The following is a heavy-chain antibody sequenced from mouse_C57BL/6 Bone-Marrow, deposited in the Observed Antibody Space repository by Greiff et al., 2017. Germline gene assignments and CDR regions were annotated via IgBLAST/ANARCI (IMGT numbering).Heavy chain of an antibody. Sequence: EVQVVESGAELVRPGASVKLSCTASGFNIKDDYMHWVKQRPEQGLEWIGGIDPENGYPEYASKFQGKATITADTSANTAYLQLSSLTSEDTAVYYCTTDTTVVAPAYWGQGTLVTVSA. V-gene: IGHV14-4*01. CDR1: GFNIKDDY. CDR3: TTDTTVVAPAY. D-gene: IGHD1-1*01. CDR2: IDPENGYP. J-gene: IGHJ3*01.